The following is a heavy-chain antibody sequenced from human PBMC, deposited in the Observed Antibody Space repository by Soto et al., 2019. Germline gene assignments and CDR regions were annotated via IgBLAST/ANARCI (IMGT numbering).Heavy chain of an antibody. CDR1: GYTFTSYG. D-gene: IGHD6-13*01. J-gene: IGHJ6*04. Sequence: QVQLVQSGAEVKKPGASVKVSCKASGYTFTSYGISWVRQAPGHGLEWMGWISAYNGNTNDAQKLQGRVTMPTDTSTSTSFMELRSVRSDDTAGYYCAREMGGSWSDYYYCGLDVWGKKTTVTVSS. V-gene: IGHV1-18*01. CDR3: AREMGGSWSDYYYCGLDV. CDR2: ISAYNGNT.